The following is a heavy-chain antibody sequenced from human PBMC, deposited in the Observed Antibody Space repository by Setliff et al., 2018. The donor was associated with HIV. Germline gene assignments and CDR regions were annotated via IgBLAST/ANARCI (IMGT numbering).Heavy chain of an antibody. J-gene: IGHJ4*02. CDR3: ARSPRIGVAGEFEY. D-gene: IGHD6-19*01. CDR2: IYTSGSV. CDR1: GGSISSYY. V-gene: IGHV4-4*09. Sequence: PSETLSLTCTVSGGSISSYYWSWIRQPPGKGLEGIGYIYTSGSVNYNPSLNSRVTISVDTSKNQFSLKVNSVTAADTAVYYCARSPRIGVAGEFEYWGQGTLVTVSS.